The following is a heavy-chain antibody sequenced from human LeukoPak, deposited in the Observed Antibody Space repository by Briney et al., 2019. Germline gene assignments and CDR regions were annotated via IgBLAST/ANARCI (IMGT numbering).Heavy chain of an antibody. V-gene: IGHV5-51*01. J-gene: IGHJ4*02. CDR3: ARGGHRYSLDY. Sequence: GESLKISCKGSGYNFTAYWIGWVRQTPGKGLEWMGIIYTGDSDTRYSPSFQGQVTISTDKSISTAYLQWGSLKASDTGMYFCARGGHRYSLDYWGQGTLVTVSS. CDR2: IYTGDSDT. CDR1: GYNFTAYW. D-gene: IGHD2-21*01.